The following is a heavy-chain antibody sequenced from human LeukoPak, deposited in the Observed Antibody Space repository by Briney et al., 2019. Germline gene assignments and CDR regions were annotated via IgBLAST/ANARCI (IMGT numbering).Heavy chain of an antibody. CDR3: ARERKYDSNFDY. CDR1: GFTFSSYW. J-gene: IGHJ4*02. CDR2: IKNDGSTT. D-gene: IGHD1-1*01. V-gene: IGHV3-74*01. Sequence: GGSLRLSCAASGFTFSSYWMHWVRQPPGKGLVWVSRIKNDGSTTTYADSVKGRFTVSRDNAKDTLYLQMNSLRAEDTAVYYCARERKYDSNFDYWGQGTLVTVSS.